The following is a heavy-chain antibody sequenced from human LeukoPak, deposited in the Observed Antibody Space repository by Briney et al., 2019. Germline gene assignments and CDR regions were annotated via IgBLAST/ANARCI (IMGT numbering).Heavy chain of an antibody. CDR1: GFTFSSYA. V-gene: IGHV3-23*01. J-gene: IGHJ3*02. D-gene: IGHD2-15*01. CDR3: ARDPIRYCSGGSCSDAFDI. CDR2: ISGSGGST. Sequence: GGSLRLSCAASGFTFSSYAMFWVRQAPGKGLYWVSSISGSGGSTYYADSVKGRFTISRDNAKNSLYLQMNSLRAEDTAVYYCARDPIRYCSGGSCSDAFDIWGQGTMVTVSS.